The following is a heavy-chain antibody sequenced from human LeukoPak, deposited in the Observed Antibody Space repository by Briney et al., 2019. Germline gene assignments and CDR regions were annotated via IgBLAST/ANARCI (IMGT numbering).Heavy chain of an antibody. D-gene: IGHD3-9*01. Sequence: GGSLRLSCAASGFTFSSYSMNWVRQAPGKGLEWVSYISSSSSTIYYADSVKGRFTISRDNAKNSLYLQMNSLRAEDTAVYYCARALLRYFDWLGPYWGQGTLVTVSS. CDR2: ISSSSSTI. CDR3: ARALLRYFDWLGPY. CDR1: GFTFSSYS. J-gene: IGHJ4*02. V-gene: IGHV3-48*01.